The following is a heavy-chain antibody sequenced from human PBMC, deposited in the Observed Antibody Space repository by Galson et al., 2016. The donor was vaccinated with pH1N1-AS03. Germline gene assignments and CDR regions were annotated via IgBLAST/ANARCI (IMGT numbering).Heavy chain of an antibody. CDR1: GTFRGFF. Sequence: GTFRGFFWNWVRQSSGKGLEWLGEVDHSGIITYNPSLRSRLNISLDTSSRQFSLKLTSVTAADTAVYFCARLLGKAFPRLGRNFGMDVWGQGTTVTFSS. CDR2: VDHSGII. CDR3: ARLLGKAFPRLGRNFGMDV. V-gene: IGHV4-34*01. D-gene: IGHD3-16*01. J-gene: IGHJ6*02.